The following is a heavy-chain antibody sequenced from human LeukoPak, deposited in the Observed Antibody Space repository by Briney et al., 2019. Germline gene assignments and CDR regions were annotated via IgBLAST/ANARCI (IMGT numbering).Heavy chain of an antibody. CDR3: AKASVGARFFDP. J-gene: IGHJ5*02. Sequence: PSETLSLTCTVSGDSISTYYWSWIRQPPGKGLEWIGYVYYSGSTNYNPSLKSRVTISVDTSKNQFSLKLSSVTAADTAVYYCAKASVGARFFDPWGQGTLVTVSS. D-gene: IGHD1-26*01. CDR1: GDSISTYY. V-gene: IGHV4-59*12. CDR2: VYYSGST.